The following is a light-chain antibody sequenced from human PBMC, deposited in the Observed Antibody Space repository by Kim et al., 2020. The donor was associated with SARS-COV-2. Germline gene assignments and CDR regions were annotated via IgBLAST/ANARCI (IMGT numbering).Light chain of an antibody. CDR1: HNINNW. J-gene: IGKJ4*01. Sequence: DIQMTQSPSSVSAFVGDRVTITCRASHNINNWLASYQQKPGRAPKLLIYDASAVQSGVPSRFSGSGSGTDFTLTITTLQPEDCATYYCQQGHSFPLTFGGGTKVDIK. CDR2: DAS. V-gene: IGKV1-12*01. CDR3: QQGHSFPLT.